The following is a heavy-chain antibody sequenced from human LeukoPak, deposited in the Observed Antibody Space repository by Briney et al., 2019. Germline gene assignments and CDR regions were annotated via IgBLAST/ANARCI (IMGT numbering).Heavy chain of an antibody. V-gene: IGHV3-30*04. CDR3: ATTGFYSSGCLDY. J-gene: IGHJ4*02. CDR1: GFTFSSYA. CDR2: ISYDGRNK. Sequence: GGSLRLSCAASGFTFSSYAMHWVRQAPGKGLEWVAVISYDGRNKCYTDSVKGRFPISRDNSKNTLYLQMNSLRAEDTAVYYCATTGFYSSGCLDYWGQGTLVTVSS. D-gene: IGHD6-19*01.